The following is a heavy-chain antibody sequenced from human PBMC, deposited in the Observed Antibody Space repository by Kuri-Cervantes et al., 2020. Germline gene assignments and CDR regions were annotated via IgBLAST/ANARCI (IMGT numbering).Heavy chain of an antibody. CDR3: ARDWNQLWFGELLTTSYYYYGMDV. CDR2: ISAYNGNT. Sequence: ASVKVSCKASGGTFSSYAISWVRQAPGQGLEWMGWISAYNGNTNYAQKLQGRVTMTTDTSTSTAYMELRSLRSDDTAVYYCARDWNQLWFGELLTTSYYYYGMDVWGQGTTVTVSS. J-gene: IGHJ6*02. CDR1: GGTFSSYA. D-gene: IGHD3-10*01. V-gene: IGHV1-18*01.